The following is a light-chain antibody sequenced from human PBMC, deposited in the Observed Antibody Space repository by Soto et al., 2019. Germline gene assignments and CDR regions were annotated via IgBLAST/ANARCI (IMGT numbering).Light chain of an antibody. CDR3: QQYYNLPPWT. CDR2: GAS. Sequence: EIVMTQSPATLSVSPGARATLSCRASQSVSNNLAWYQQKPGQAPRLLIYGASTRASGIPARFSGSGSGADVTLTISSLQSEDFAVYYCQQYYNLPPWTFGQGTKVEIK. V-gene: IGKV3-15*01. J-gene: IGKJ1*01. CDR1: QSVSNN.